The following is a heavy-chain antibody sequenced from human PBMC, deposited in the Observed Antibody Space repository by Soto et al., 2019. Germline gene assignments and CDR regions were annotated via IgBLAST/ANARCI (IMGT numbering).Heavy chain of an antibody. CDR3: ARELTSFTQTHDSFDI. V-gene: IGHV1-69*01. J-gene: IGHJ3*02. CDR2: LIPIFGTA. CDR1: GGTFSSYA. Sequence: QVQLVQSGAEVKKPGSSVKVSCKASGGTFSSYAISWVRQAPGQGLEWMGGLIPIFGTANYAQKLRGRVTITADESTSTGYIELSSLRSEDTAVYYCARELTSFTQTHDSFDIWGQGTMVTVSS.